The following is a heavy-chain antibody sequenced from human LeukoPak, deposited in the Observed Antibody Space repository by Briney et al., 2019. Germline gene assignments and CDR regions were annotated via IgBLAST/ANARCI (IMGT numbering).Heavy chain of an antibody. Sequence: GGSLRLSCAASGFTFSSYAMHWVRQAPGKGLEWVAVISYDGGNKYYADSMKGRFTISRDNSKNTLYLQMNSLRAEDTAVYYCARGPAPRDYYYYYGMDVWGQGTTVTVSS. J-gene: IGHJ6*02. V-gene: IGHV3-30*04. CDR1: GFTFSSYA. CDR3: ARGPAPRDYYYYYGMDV. CDR2: ISYDGGNK.